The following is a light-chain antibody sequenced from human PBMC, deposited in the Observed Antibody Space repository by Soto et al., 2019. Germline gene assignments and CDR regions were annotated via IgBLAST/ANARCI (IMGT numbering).Light chain of an antibody. CDR3: RQFGISPVYT. V-gene: IGKV3-20*01. CDR2: GGS. Sequence: VVLTQSPDTLSLSPGEGGTLSCRASQSVSSNYLAWYQQKPGQAPRLLIYGGSRRATGIPDRFSGGGSGTDFTLTISRLEPEDVAVYFCQCRQFGISPVYTFGQGTKLEIK. J-gene: IGKJ2*01. CDR1: QSVSSNY.